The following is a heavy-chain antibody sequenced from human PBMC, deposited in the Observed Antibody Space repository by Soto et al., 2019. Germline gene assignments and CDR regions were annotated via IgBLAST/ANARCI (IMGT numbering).Heavy chain of an antibody. CDR2: ISSSSSTI. V-gene: IGHV3-48*01. D-gene: IGHD3-22*01. CDR1: GFTFSSYS. J-gene: IGHJ6*02. CDR3: ARVNGYYYYGIDV. Sequence: GGSLRLSCAASGFTFSSYSMNWVRQAPGKGLEWVSYISSSSSTIYYADSVKGRFTISRDTAKNTLYLKMNRLRAEDTAVYYCARVNGYYYYGIDVWGQGT.